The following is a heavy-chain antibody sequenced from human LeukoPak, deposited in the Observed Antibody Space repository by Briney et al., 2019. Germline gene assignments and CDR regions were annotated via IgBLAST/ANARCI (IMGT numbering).Heavy chain of an antibody. V-gene: IGHV7-4-1*02. CDR2: INTNTGNP. J-gene: IGHJ4*02. D-gene: IGHD3-3*01. CDR1: GYTFTSYA. CDR3: ARLRPFYYDFWSGYYDGVVTAPTNPFDY. Sequence: GSVKVSCKASGYTFTSYAMNWVRQAPGQGLEWMGWINTNTGNPTYAQGFTGRFVFSLDTSVSTAYLQISSLKAEDTAVYYCARLRPFYYDFWSGYYDGVVTAPTNPFDYWGQGTLVTVSS.